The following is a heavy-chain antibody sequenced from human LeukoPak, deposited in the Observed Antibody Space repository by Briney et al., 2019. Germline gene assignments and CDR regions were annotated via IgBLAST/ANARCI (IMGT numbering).Heavy chain of an antibody. V-gene: IGHV3-48*01. CDR2: ISFGSSTI. Sequence: GGSLRLSCAASGFTFSNYSMNWVRQAPGKGLEWVSYISFGSSTIYYADSVKGRFTISRDNAKNSLYLQMNSLRAEDTAVYCCAKALGEPRSFWGQGTLVTVSS. J-gene: IGHJ4*02. CDR1: GFTFSNYS. CDR3: AKALGEPRSF. D-gene: IGHD3-16*01.